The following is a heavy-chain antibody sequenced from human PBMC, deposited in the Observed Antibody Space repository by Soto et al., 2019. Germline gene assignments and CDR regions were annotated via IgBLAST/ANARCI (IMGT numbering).Heavy chain of an antibody. J-gene: IGHJ4*02. CDR3: VRTSLVVAVATREDF. Sequence: EVQLVESGGGLVQPGESLRLSCAASGFTFSNYWMHWVRQAPGKGLVWVSRIDSDGSRITSADFVKGRFTISRDNAKNTVYLHMNSLTAEDTAVYYCVRTSLVVAVATREDFWGQGTLVTVSS. D-gene: IGHD2-15*01. CDR1: GFTFSNYW. CDR2: IDSDGSRI. V-gene: IGHV3-74*01.